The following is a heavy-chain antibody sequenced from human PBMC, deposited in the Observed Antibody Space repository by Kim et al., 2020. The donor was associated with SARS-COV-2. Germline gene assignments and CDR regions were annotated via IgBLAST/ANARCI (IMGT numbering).Heavy chain of an antibody. V-gene: IGHV3-30*18. CDR1: GFTFSSYG. CDR2: ISYDGSNK. CDR3: AKGYYDFWSGPSYYYYYGMDV. Sequence: GGSLRLSCAASGFTFSSYGMHWVRQAPGKGLEWVAVISYDGSNKYYADSVKGRFTISRDNSKNTLYLQMNSLRAEDTAMYYCAKGYYDFWSGPSYYYYYGMDVWGQGTTVTVSS. D-gene: IGHD3-3*01. J-gene: IGHJ6*02.